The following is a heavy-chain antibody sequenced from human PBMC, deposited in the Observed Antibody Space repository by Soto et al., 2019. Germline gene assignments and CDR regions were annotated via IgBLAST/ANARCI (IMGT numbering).Heavy chain of an antibody. D-gene: IGHD2-15*01. CDR1: GYSFTSHW. J-gene: IGHJ4*02. V-gene: IGHV5-51*01. CDR2: IYPSDSDT. Sequence: GESLKISCQGSGYSFTSHWIIWVRQMPGKGLEWMGIIYPSDSDTRYSPSFQGQVTISADKSISTAYLQWSSLKASDTAMYYCARAWCSGGSCYSGYWGQGTLVTVSS. CDR3: ARAWCSGGSCYSGY.